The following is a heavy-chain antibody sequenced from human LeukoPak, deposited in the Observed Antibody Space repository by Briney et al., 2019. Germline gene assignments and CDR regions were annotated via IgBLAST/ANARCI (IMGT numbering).Heavy chain of an antibody. D-gene: IGHD4-11*01. CDR2: IYRSGTT. J-gene: IGHJ4*02. V-gene: IGHV4-31*03. CDR3: ARAPEYSTFDY. Sequence: SETLSLTCTVPGGSISSVNYYWSWIRQHPGKGLEWIGYIYRSGTTYYNPSLKSRLTISLDTSKNQFSLNLSSVTAADTAVYHCARAPEYSTFDYWGQGTLVTVSA. CDR1: GGSISSVNYY.